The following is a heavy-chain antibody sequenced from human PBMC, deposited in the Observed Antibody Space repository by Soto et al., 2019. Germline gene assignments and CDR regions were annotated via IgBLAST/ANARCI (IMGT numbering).Heavy chain of an antibody. Sequence: GGSLRLSCAASGFTFSSYAMSWVRQAPGKGLEWVSAISGSGGSTYDADSVKGRFTISRDNSKNTLYLQMNSLRAEDTAVYYCASNYYDSSGYYYPPAWFYYYYGMDVWGQGTTVTVSS. CDR3: ASNYYDSSGYYYPPAWFYYYYGMDV. CDR1: GFTFSSYA. CDR2: ISGSGGST. V-gene: IGHV3-23*01. J-gene: IGHJ6*02. D-gene: IGHD3-22*01.